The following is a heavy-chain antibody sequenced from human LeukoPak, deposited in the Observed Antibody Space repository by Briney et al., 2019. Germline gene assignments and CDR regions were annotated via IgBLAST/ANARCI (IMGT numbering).Heavy chain of an antibody. CDR1: GFTFSGYS. V-gene: IGHV3-21*01. CDR3: AREVRGGFDF. Sequence: TGGSLRLSCTASGFTFSGYSMNWIRQAPGKGLEWVSSFGTRSTSIYHAGSVKGRFAISRDNAKNSLYLQMNSLRAEDTALYYCAREVRGGFDFWGQEPLVTVPS. CDR2: FGTRSTSI. J-gene: IGHJ4*02. D-gene: IGHD3-16*01.